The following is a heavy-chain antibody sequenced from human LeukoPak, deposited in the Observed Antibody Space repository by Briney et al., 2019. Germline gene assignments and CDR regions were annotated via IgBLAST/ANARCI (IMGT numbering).Heavy chain of an antibody. CDR3: ARDYGSEEYDAFDI. J-gene: IGHJ3*02. CDR1: GGSISSGGYY. CDR2: IYYSGST. V-gene: IGHV4-31*03. D-gene: IGHD3-10*01. Sequence: RPSQTLSLTCTVSGGSISSGGYYWSWLRQHPGRGLEWFGYIYYSGSTHYNPSLKSRVNISVDTSKNQFSLKLSSVTAADTAVYHCARDYGSEEYDAFDIWGQGTMVTVSS.